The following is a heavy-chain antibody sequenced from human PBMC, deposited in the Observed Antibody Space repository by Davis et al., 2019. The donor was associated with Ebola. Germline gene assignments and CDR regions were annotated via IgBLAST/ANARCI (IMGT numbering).Heavy chain of an antibody. CDR3: ARDGLVRLYYYGMDV. Sequence: GGSLRLSCAASGFTFSSQAMHWVRQAPGKGLEWVAVISYDGSNKYYADSVKGRFTISRDNAKNSLYLQMNSLRAEDTAAYYCARDGLVRLYYYGMDVWGQGTTVTVSS. D-gene: IGHD6-19*01. V-gene: IGHV3-30-3*01. CDR2: ISYDGSNK. J-gene: IGHJ6*02. CDR1: GFTFSSQA.